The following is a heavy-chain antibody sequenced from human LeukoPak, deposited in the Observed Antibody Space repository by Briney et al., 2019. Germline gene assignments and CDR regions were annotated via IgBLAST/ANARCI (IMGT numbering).Heavy chain of an antibody. CDR1: GYTYTTHD. CDR3: VRTPPNWGFDY. D-gene: IGHD7-27*01. Sequence: ASVKVSCKASGYTYTTHDINWVRQATGQGLEWLGWMSPNSGDTGYAQKFQGRVTMTSDSSISTAYMELSSLRSEDTAIYYCVRTPPNWGFDYWGQGTLVTVSS. V-gene: IGHV1-8*01. CDR2: MSPNSGDT. J-gene: IGHJ4*02.